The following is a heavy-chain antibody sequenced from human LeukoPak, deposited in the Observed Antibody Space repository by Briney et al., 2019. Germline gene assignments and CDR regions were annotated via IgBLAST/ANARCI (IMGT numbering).Heavy chain of an antibody. CDR1: GFTFSGSA. D-gene: IGHD5-24*01. J-gene: IGHJ4*02. V-gene: IGHV3-73*01. Sequence: GGSLRLSCAASGFTFSGSAMHWVRQASGKGLEWVGRIRSKANSYATAYAASVKGRFTISRDDPKNTAYLQMNSLKTEDTAVYYCTRRGDGYNRDWGQGTLVTVSS. CDR2: IRSKANSYAT. CDR3: TRRGDGYNRD.